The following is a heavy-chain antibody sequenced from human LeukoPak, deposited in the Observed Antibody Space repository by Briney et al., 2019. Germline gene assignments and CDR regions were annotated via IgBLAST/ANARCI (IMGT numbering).Heavy chain of an antibody. J-gene: IGHJ6*02. CDR2: INHSGST. V-gene: IGHV4-34*01. Sequence: SETLSLTCAVYGGSFSGYYWSWIRQPPGKGLEWIGEINHSGSTNYNPSLKSRVTISLDTSKNQFSLNLSSVTAADTAVYYCARGRTGSVSGMDVWGQGTTVTVSS. CDR3: ARGRTGSVSGMDV. CDR1: GGSFSGYY. D-gene: IGHD3/OR15-3a*01.